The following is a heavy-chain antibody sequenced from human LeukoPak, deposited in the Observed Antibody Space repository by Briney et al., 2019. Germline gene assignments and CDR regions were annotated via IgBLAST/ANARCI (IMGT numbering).Heavy chain of an antibody. D-gene: IGHD5-18*01. V-gene: IGHV4-34*01. CDR3: ARRAFRGYSYGFRAFDI. J-gene: IGHJ3*02. CDR1: GGSFSGYY. Sequence: SETLSLTCAVYGGSFSGYYWSWIRQPPGKGLEWIGEINHSGSTNYNPSLKSRVTISVDTSKNQFSLKLSSVTAADTAVYYCARRAFRGYSYGFRAFDIWGQGTMVTVSS. CDR2: INHSGST.